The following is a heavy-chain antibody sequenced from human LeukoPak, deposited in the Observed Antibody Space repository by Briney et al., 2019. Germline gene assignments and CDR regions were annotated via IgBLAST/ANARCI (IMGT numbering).Heavy chain of an antibody. D-gene: IGHD1-26*01. V-gene: IGHV4-61*02. Sequence: SETLSLTCTVSGGSISSSSYYWSWIRQPAGKGLEWIGRIYTSGSTNYNPSLKSRVTISVDTSKNQFSLKLSSVTAADTAVYYCASGSYLFDYWGQGTLVTVSS. CDR3: ASGSYLFDY. CDR2: IYTSGST. J-gene: IGHJ4*02. CDR1: GGSISSSSYY.